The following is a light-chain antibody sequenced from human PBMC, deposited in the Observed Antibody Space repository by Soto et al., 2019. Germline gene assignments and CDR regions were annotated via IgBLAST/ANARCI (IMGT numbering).Light chain of an antibody. Sequence: DIVMTQSPDSLAVTLGERATINCKSSQSVLYSSNNKNNLAWYQQKPGQPPKLLIYWASSRESGVPVRFSGSGSGTDFTLAISSLQAEDVAIYYCQQYYSSITFGQGTRLDIK. CDR1: QSVLYSSNNKNN. CDR2: WAS. CDR3: QQYYSSIT. J-gene: IGKJ5*01. V-gene: IGKV4-1*01.